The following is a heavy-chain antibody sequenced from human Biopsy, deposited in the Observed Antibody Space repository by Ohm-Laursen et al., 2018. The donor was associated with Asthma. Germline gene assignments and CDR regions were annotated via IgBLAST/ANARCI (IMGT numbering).Heavy chain of an antibody. CDR2: INPNSGGT. Sequence: GASVTVSCKTSGYTFICYHIHWARQAPGQGLEWMGRINPNSGGTNYAQKFQGRVTMTSDTSISTAYMEVSRLRSGDTALYYCARGQKSPGDRWFDPWGQGTLVTVSS. J-gene: IGHJ5*02. CDR1: GYTFICYH. V-gene: IGHV1-2*06. D-gene: IGHD7-27*01. CDR3: ARGQKSPGDRWFDP.